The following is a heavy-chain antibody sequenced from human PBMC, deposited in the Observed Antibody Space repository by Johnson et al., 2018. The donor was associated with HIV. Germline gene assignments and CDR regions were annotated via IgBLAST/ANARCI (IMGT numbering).Heavy chain of an antibody. V-gene: IGHV3-30*18. Sequence: QVQLVESGGGVVQPGRSLRLSCAASGFTFSTYGMHWVRQAPGKGLEWVAVISYDGSKKYYADSVKGRFTISRNNSKNTLYLQMNSLRTEDTAVDYCSKAILVGNYYADDAYDIWGQGTMVTVSS. J-gene: IGHJ3*02. CDR2: ISYDGSKK. D-gene: IGHD1-26*01. CDR1: GFTFSTYG. CDR3: SKAILVGNYYADDAYDI.